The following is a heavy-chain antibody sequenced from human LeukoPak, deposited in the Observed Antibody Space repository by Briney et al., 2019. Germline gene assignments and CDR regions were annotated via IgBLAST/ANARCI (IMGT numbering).Heavy chain of an antibody. CDR2: IYPGDSDT. CDR3: ARVGDYYDSSGYPPFDY. V-gene: IGHV5-51*01. CDR1: GYSFTSYW. J-gene: IGHJ4*02. Sequence: GESLQISCKGSGYSFTSYWIGWVRQMPGKGLEWMGIIYPGDSDTRYSPSFQGQVTISADKSISTAYLQWSSLKASDTAMYYCARVGDYYDSSGYPPFDYWGQGTLVTVSS. D-gene: IGHD3-22*01.